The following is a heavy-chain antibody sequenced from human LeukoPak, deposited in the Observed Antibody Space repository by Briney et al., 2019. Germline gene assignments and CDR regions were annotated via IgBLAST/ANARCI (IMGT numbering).Heavy chain of an antibody. D-gene: IGHD1-26*01. CDR2: ISGDGTAR. CDR1: GFTSSSYW. CDR3: ARDKVVGPTYFDY. Sequence: GGSLRLSCAASGFTSSSYWMHWVRQVPGKGLVWVSRISGDGTARNYADSVKGRFTISRDDAKNTVDLQMNSLRAEDTAVYYCARDKVVGPTYFDYWGQGTLVTVSS. J-gene: IGHJ4*02. V-gene: IGHV3-74*01.